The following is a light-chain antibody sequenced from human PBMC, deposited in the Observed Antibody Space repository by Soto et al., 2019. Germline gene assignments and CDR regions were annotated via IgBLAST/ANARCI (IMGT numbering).Light chain of an antibody. CDR3: QQYKDWRT. Sequence: IVMTQSPATLSVSPGERATLSFSASDRIDNNLAWYQQRPGQAPRLLIYGTSIRATGIPARFSGSGSGTEFTLTISGLQSEDFGVYYCQQYKDWRTFGQGTKVDIK. CDR1: DRIDNN. J-gene: IGKJ1*01. V-gene: IGKV3-15*01. CDR2: GTS.